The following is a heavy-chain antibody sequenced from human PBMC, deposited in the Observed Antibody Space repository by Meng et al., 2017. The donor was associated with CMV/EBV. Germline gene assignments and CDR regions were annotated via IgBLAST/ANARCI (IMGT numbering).Heavy chain of an antibody. Sequence: GESLKISCAASGFTFSSYGMHWVRQAPGKGLEWVAFIRYDGSNKYYADSVKGRFTISRDNSKNTLYLQMNSLRAEDTAVYYCAKEGTGRVTAVGATLFDYSGQGTLVTVSS. D-gene: IGHD1-26*01. CDR2: IRYDGSNK. CDR1: GFTFSSYG. J-gene: IGHJ4*02. V-gene: IGHV3-30*02. CDR3: AKEGTGRVTAVGATLFDY.